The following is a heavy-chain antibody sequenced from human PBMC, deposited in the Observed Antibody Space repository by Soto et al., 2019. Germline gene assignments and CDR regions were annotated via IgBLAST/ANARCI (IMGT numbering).Heavy chain of an antibody. CDR2: IIPIFGTA. Sequence: ASVKVSCKASGGTFSSYAISWVRQAPGQGLEWMGGIIPIFGTANYAQKFQGRVTITADESTSTAYMELSSLRSEDTAVYYCARDLYYGMDVWGQGTTVTVSS. CDR3: ARDLYYGMDV. CDR1: GGTFSSYA. J-gene: IGHJ6*02. V-gene: IGHV1-69*13.